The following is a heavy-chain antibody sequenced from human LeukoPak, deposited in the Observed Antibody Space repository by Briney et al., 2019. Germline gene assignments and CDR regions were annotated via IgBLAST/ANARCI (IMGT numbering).Heavy chain of an antibody. J-gene: IGHJ4*02. D-gene: IGHD5-24*01. CDR1: GFTFSSYA. CDR3: ARDREWLQSHYFDY. V-gene: IGHV3-30*04. Sequence: GGSLRLSCAASGFTFSSYAMHWVRQAPGKGLEWVAVISYDGSNKYYADSVKGRFTISRDNSKNTLYLQMNSLRAEDTAVYYCARDREWLQSHYFDYWGQGTLVTVSS. CDR2: ISYDGSNK.